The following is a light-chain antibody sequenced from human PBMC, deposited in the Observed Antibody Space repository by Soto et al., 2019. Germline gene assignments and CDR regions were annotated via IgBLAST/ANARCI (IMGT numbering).Light chain of an antibody. V-gene: IGKV3-15*01. CDR3: QQDSSWPLT. Sequence: EIVMTQSPATLSVSPGERVTLSCRASQDIRSSLAWYQQKPGQAPRLLIYGASIRATGVPATFSGSGSGTEFTLSISSLKSENLGVYYCQQDSSWPLTFGGGTKVEIK. J-gene: IGKJ4*01. CDR1: QDIRSS. CDR2: GAS.